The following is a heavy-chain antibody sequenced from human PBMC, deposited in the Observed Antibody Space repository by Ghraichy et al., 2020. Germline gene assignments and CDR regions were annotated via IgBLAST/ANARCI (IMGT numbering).Heavy chain of an antibody. Sequence: ASVKVSCKASGYNFTRHAMNWVRQAPGQGLEWMGWINTDTGSPTYAPGFTGRIVLSLDTSVNMAFLRIDSLTADDTAMYYCARKLHFYYGLDVWGQGTTVTVSS. J-gene: IGHJ6*02. CDR2: INTDTGSP. D-gene: IGHD2-15*01. V-gene: IGHV7-4-1*04. CDR1: GYNFTRHA. CDR3: ARKLHFYYGLDV.